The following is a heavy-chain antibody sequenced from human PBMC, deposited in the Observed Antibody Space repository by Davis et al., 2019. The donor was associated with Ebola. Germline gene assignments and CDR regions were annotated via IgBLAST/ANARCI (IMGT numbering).Heavy chain of an antibody. CDR3: ASRLHLGELSLANWFDP. CDR2: ISAYNGNT. Sequence: SVKLSCKASGYTFTSSGISWVRQAPGQGLEWMGWISAYNGNTNYAQKFQGRVTITADESTSTAYMELSSLRSEDTAVYYCASRLHLGELSLANWFDPWGQGTLVTVSS. V-gene: IGHV1-18*01. J-gene: IGHJ5*02. CDR1: GYTFTSSG. D-gene: IGHD3-16*02.